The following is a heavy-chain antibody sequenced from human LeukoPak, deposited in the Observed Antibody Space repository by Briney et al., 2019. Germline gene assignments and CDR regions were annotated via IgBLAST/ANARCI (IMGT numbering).Heavy chain of an antibody. CDR1: GFTFSSYW. CDR2: IKQDESEK. CDR3: ARDPGIPAAGTVGYFDY. D-gene: IGHD6-13*01. J-gene: IGHJ4*02. V-gene: IGHV3-7*01. Sequence: GGSLRLSCTASGFTFSSYWMSWVRQAPGKGLEWVANIKQDESEKFYVDSVKGRFTISRDNAKNSLYLQMNSLRAEDTAVYYCARDPGIPAAGTVGYFDYWGQGTLVTVSS.